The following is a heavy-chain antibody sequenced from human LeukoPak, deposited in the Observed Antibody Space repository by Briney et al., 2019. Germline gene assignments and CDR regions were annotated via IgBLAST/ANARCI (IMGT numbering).Heavy chain of an antibody. D-gene: IGHD2-2*02. Sequence: SETLSLTCAVYGGSFSGYYWSWIRQPPGKGLEWIGEINHSGSTNYNTSLKSRVTISVDTSKNQFSLKLSSVTAADTAVYYCARLRVGYCSSTSCYTRRGPYYFDYWAQGTLVTVPS. CDR3: ARLRVGYCSSTSCYTRRGPYYFDY. CDR2: INHSGST. CDR1: GGSFSGYY. V-gene: IGHV4-34*01. J-gene: IGHJ4*02.